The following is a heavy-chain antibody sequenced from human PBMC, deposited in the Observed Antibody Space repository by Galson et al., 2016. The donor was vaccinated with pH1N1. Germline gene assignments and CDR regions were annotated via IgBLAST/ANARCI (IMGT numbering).Heavy chain of an antibody. V-gene: IGHV3-7*01. Sequence: SLRLSCAASGFTFSNYWMHWVRQVPGKGLEWVANIKEDGSETYYVDSVRGRFTISRDNAKNSLYLQMNSLRDEDTSLYYCARAIGSRSVYWGQGTLVPVSS. J-gene: IGHJ4*02. CDR3: ARAIGSRSVY. CDR1: GFTFSNYW. CDR2: IKEDGSET. D-gene: IGHD3-16*02.